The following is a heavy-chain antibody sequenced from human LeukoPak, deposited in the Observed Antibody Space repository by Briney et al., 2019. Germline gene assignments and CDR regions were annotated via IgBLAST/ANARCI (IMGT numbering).Heavy chain of an antibody. V-gene: IGHV3-33*06. D-gene: IGHD3-10*01. CDR3: AKEMVRGVRLLDP. CDR1: GFTFSSYG. CDR2: IWYDGSNK. Sequence: PGRSLRLSCAASGFTFSSYGMHWVRQAPGKGLEWVAVIWYDGSNKYYADSVKGRFTISRDNSKNTLYLQMNSLRAEDTAVYYCAKEMVRGVRLLDPWGQGTLVTVSS. J-gene: IGHJ5*02.